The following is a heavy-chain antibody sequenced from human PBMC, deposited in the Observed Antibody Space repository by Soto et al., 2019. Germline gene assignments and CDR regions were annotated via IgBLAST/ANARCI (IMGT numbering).Heavy chain of an antibody. V-gene: IGHV4-59*07. CDR3: ARGQLLHYQYGLDV. D-gene: IGHD3-10*01. CDR1: GVPITTFY. J-gene: IGHJ6*02. CDR2: IYYGGST. Sequence: QVQLQESGPALVRPSDSLSLMCSVSGVPITTFYWRWIRQAPGKGLEYIGYIYYGGSTHYNPALKSRVTISVDTAKNEFSLNLRSVTAADTAAYYCARGQLLHYQYGLDVWGQGTTVIV.